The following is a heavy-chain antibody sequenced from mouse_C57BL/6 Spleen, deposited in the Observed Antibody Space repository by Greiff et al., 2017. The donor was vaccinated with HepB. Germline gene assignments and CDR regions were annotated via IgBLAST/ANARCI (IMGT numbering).Heavy chain of an antibody. D-gene: IGHD2-3*01. V-gene: IGHV1-53*01. J-gene: IGHJ1*03. CDR3: ARGGWLLLYWYFDV. Sequence: QVQLQQPGTELVKPGASVKLSCKASSYTFTSYWMHWVKQRPGQGLEWIGNINPSNGGTNYNEKFKSKATLTVDKSSSTAYMQLSSLTSEDSAVYYRARGGWLLLYWYFDVWGTGTTVTVSS. CDR2: INPSNGGT. CDR1: SYTFTSYW.